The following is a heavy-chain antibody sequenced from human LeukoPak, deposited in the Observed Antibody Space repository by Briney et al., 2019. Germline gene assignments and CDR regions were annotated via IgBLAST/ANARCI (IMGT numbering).Heavy chain of an antibody. CDR2: IRYDGINK. Sequence: PGGSLRLSCAASGFMFNNGMLWFRQGPGKGLDWVAFIRYDGINKYYSDSVKGRFTISRDESKNSLYLQLNSMKTEDTAVYYCSRAASKRGPWSADNWGQGTLLTVSS. D-gene: IGHD3-3*01. J-gene: IGHJ4*02. CDR1: GFMFNNG. V-gene: IGHV3-30*02. CDR3: SRAASKRGPWSADN.